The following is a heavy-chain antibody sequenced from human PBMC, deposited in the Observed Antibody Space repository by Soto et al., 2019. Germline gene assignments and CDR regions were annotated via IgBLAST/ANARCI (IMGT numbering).Heavy chain of an antibody. D-gene: IGHD3-10*01. J-gene: IGHJ5*02. Sequence: GASVKVSCKASGYTFTGYYMHWVRQAPGQGLEWMGWINPNSGGTNYAQKFQGWVTMTRDTSISTAYMELSRLRSDDTAVYYCARLLWFGELTNWFDPWGQGTLVTVSS. CDR2: INPNSGGT. V-gene: IGHV1-2*04. CDR3: ARLLWFGELTNWFDP. CDR1: GYTFTGYY.